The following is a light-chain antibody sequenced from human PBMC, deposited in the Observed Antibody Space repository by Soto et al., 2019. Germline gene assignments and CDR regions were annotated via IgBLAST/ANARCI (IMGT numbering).Light chain of an antibody. Sequence: QSVLTQSSSASASLGSSVNLTCTLSSGHRSYIIAWHQQQPGKAPRFLMRLESSGSQNKGSGVPDRFSGSSSGAARYLTISNLQSEDEADYYCETWNSNTRVFGGGNKLTVL. V-gene: IGLV4-60*03. CDR1: SGHRSYI. CDR2: LESSGSQ. J-gene: IGLJ3*02. CDR3: ETWNSNTRV.